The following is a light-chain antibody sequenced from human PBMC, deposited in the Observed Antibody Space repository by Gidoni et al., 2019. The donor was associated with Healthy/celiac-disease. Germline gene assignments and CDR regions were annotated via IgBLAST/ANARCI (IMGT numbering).Light chain of an antibody. CDR3: QSADSSGTVV. Sequence: SYELTQPPSVAVSPGQTARITCSGDALPKQYAYWYQQKPGQAPVLVIYQDSERSSGIPERFSGSSSGTTVTLTISGVQAEDEADYYCQSADSSGTVVFGGGTKLTVL. CDR1: ALPKQY. V-gene: IGLV3-25*03. CDR2: QDS. J-gene: IGLJ2*01.